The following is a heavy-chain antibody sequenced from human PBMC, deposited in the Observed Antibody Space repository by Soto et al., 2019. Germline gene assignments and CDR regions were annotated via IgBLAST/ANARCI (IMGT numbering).Heavy chain of an antibody. CDR3: ARDLPAFTKDDAFDI. Sequence: SQTLSLTCAISGDSVSTNSATWDWIRQSPSRGLEWLGRTYYRSKWYNDYAVSVKSRITINPDTSKNQFSLQLNSVTPEDTAVYYCARDLPAFTKDDAFDIWGQGTMVTVS. D-gene: IGHD2-8*01. V-gene: IGHV6-1*01. J-gene: IGHJ3*02. CDR2: TYYRSKWYN. CDR1: GDSVSTNSAT.